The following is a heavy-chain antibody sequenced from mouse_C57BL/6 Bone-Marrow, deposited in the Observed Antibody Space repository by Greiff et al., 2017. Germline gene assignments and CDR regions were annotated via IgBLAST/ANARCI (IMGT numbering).Heavy chain of an antibody. CDR3: ASSRYAMDY. CDR1: GYTFTSYG. V-gene: IGHV1-81*01. J-gene: IGHJ4*01. CDR2: IYPRSGNT. D-gene: IGHD6-1*01. Sequence: VMLVESGAELARPGASVKLSCKASGYTFTSYGISWVKQRTGQGLEWIGEIYPRSGNTYYNEKFKGKATLTADKSSSTAYMELRSLTSEDSAGYFCASSRYAMDYWGQGTSVTVSS.